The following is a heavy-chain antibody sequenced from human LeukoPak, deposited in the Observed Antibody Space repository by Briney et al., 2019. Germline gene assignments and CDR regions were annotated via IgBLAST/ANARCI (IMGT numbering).Heavy chain of an antibody. CDR1: GFTFSSYS. J-gene: IGHJ4*02. D-gene: IGHD1-1*01. Sequence: PGGSLRLSCAASGFTFSSYSMNWVRQAPGKGLEWVSSISSSSSYIYHADSVKGRFTISRDNAKNSLYLHMNSLRAEDTAVYYCATMEVRDYWGQGTLVTVSS. V-gene: IGHV3-21*01. CDR2: ISSSSSYI. CDR3: ATMEVRDY.